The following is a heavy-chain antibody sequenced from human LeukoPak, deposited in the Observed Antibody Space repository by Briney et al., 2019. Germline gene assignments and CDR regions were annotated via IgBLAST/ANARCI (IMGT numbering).Heavy chain of an antibody. CDR2: IYHSGST. CDR3: ARGVWLGYAFDI. D-gene: IGHD3-16*01. J-gene: IGHJ3*02. V-gene: IGHV4-38-2*02. CDR1: GYSISSGYY. Sequence: SETLSLTCTVSGYSISSGYYWGWIRQPPGKGLEWIGSIYHSGSTYYNPSLKSRVTISVDTSRNQFSLKLSSVTAADTAVYYCARGVWLGYAFDIWGQGTMVTVSS.